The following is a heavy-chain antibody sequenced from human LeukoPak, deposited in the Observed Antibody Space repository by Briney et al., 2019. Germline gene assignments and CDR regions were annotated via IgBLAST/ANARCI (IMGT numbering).Heavy chain of an antibody. Sequence: ASVKVSCKASGYTFTNYFMHWVRQPPGQGRVWMGIINPSGGSTSYAQKFQGGVTMTRDTSTSTVYMELSSLRSEDTAVYYCARGGSSSSPFFDYWGQGTLVTVSS. J-gene: IGHJ4*02. CDR2: INPSGGST. CDR1: GYTFTNYF. CDR3: ARGGSSSSPFFDY. V-gene: IGHV1-46*01. D-gene: IGHD6-13*01.